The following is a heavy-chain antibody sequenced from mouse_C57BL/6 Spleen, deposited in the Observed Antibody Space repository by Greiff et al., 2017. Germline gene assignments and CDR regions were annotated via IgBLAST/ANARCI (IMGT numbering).Heavy chain of an antibody. V-gene: IGHV1-66*01. J-gene: IGHJ2*01. D-gene: IGHD2-5*01. Sequence: VQLQQSGPELVKPGASVKISCKASGYSFTSYYIHWVKQRPGQGLEWIGWIYPGSGNTKYNEKFKGKATLTADTSSSTAYMQLSSLTCEDSAVYYCARAYSNCYFDYWGQGTTLTVSS. CDR3: ARAYSNCYFDY. CDR1: GYSFTSYY. CDR2: IYPGSGNT.